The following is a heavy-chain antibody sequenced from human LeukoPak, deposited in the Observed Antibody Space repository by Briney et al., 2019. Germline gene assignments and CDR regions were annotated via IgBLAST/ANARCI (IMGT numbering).Heavy chain of an antibody. Sequence: PGGSLRLSCAASGXTFSRYSMHWVRQAPGKGQEYVSAISNNGGSTYYAKSVKGRFTISRDNSKNTLYLQMGSLRAEDMAVYYCARTSIAAREADYWGQGTLVAVSS. CDR1: GXTFSRYS. CDR2: ISNNGGST. D-gene: IGHD6-6*01. J-gene: IGHJ4*02. CDR3: ARTSIAAREADY. V-gene: IGHV3-64*01.